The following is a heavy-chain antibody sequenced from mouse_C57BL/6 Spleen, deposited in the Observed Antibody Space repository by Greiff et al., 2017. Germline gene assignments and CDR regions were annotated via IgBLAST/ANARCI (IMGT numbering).Heavy chain of an antibody. CDR1: GYTFTSYW. CDR2: IDPSDSYT. V-gene: IGHV1-69*01. Sequence: QVQLQQPGAELVMPGASVKLSCKASGYTFTSYWMHWVKQRPGQGLEWIGEIDPSDSYTNYNQKFKGKSTLTVDKSSSTAYMQLSSLTSEDSAVYYCARKARYDGYYAMDYWGKGTSVTVSS. CDR3: ARKARYDGYYAMDY. D-gene: IGHD2-12*01. J-gene: IGHJ4*01.